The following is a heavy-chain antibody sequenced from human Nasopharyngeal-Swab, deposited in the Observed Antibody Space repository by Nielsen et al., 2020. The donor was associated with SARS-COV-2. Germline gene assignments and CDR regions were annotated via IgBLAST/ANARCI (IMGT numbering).Heavy chain of an antibody. CDR1: GYTFTGYY. J-gene: IGHJ4*02. CDR3: ARGLDFWSGSHFDY. V-gene: IGHV1-8*02. CDR2: MNPNSGNT. D-gene: IGHD3-3*01. Sequence: ASVKVSCKASGYTFTGYYMHWVRQAPGQGLEWMGWMNPNSGNTGYAQKFQGRVTMTRNTSISTAYMELSSLRSEDTAVYYCARGLDFWSGSHFDYWGQGTRVTVSS.